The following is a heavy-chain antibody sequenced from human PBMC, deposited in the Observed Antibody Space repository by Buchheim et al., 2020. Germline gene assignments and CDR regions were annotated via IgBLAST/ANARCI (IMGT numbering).Heavy chain of an antibody. CDR2: INPSDGST. Sequence: QVQLVQSGAEVKKPGASVKVSCKASGYTFTNYFMHWVRQAPGQGLEWMGIINPSDGSTSYAQKFRGRVTVTRDTSTSTVYMELSSLRSEDTAVYYCARVRYEYGDYYFDYWGQGTL. V-gene: IGHV1-46*01. D-gene: IGHD4-17*01. CDR3: ARVRYEYGDYYFDY. J-gene: IGHJ4*02. CDR1: GYTFTNYF.